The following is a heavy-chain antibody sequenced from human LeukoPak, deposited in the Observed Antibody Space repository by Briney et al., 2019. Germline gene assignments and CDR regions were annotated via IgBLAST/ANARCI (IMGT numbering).Heavy chain of an antibody. D-gene: IGHD3-9*01. CDR3: ARGRSRRYFDWLSGDAFDI. J-gene: IGHJ3*02. Sequence: SETLSLTCTVSGGSISSSSYYWGWIRQPPGKGLEWIGSIYYSGSTYYNPSLKSRVTISVDTSKNQFSLKLSSVTAADTAMYYCARGRSRRYFDWLSGDAFDIWGQGTMVTVSS. V-gene: IGHV4-39*07. CDR1: GGSISSSSYY. CDR2: IYYSGST.